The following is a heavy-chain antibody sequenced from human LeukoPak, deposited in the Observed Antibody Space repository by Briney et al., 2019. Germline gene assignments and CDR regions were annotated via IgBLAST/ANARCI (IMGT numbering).Heavy chain of an antibody. D-gene: IGHD5-18*01. Sequence: ASVKVSCKASGGTFSSYAISWVRQAPGQGLEWMGWISAYNGNTNYAQKLQGRVTMTTDTSTSTAYMELRSLRSDDTAVYYCAISRIGYSYDFGYWGQGTLVTVSS. CDR1: GGTFSSYA. CDR3: AISRIGYSYDFGY. V-gene: IGHV1-18*01. CDR2: ISAYNGNT. J-gene: IGHJ4*02.